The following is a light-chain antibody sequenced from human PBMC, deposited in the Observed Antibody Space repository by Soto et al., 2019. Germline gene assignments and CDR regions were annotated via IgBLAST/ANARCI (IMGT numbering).Light chain of an antibody. J-gene: IGKJ5*01. CDR3: QQSYSTPIT. V-gene: IGKV1-39*01. Sequence: DIQMTQSPSSLSASVEDRVIITCRASQSISNHLNWYQQKPGKAPKLLIFAASSLQSGVPSRFSGSGSGPDFTLTISSLQPEDFATYYCQQSYSTPITFGQGTRLEIK. CDR2: AAS. CDR1: QSISNH.